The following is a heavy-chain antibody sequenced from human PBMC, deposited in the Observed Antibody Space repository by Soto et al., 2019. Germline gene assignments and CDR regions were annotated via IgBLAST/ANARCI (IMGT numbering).Heavy chain of an antibody. D-gene: IGHD3-10*01. J-gene: IGHJ4*02. Sequence: PGGSLRLSCAASEFTFSNYAMSWVRQAPGKGLEWVSAISGGGDKTYYLESVKGRFTISRDNSKNTVSLQMNSLRADDTAVYYCAKEGSPPFFQHWGQGTLVTVSS. CDR3: AKEGSPPFFQH. CDR2: ISGGGDKT. V-gene: IGHV3-23*01. CDR1: EFTFSNYA.